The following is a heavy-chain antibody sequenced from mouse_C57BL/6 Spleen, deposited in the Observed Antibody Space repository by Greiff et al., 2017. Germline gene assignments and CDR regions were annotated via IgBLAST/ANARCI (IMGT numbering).Heavy chain of an antibody. CDR2: ISYDGSN. CDR3: ARDVDYERAWFAY. CDR1: GYSITSGYY. J-gene: IGHJ3*01. V-gene: IGHV3-6*01. Sequence: EVKLVESGPGLVKPSQSLSLTCSVTGYSITSGYYWNWIRQFPGNKLEWMGYISYDGSNNYNPSLKNRISITRDTSKNQFFLKLNSVTTEDTATYYCARDVDYERAWFAYWGQGTLVTVSA. D-gene: IGHD2-4*01.